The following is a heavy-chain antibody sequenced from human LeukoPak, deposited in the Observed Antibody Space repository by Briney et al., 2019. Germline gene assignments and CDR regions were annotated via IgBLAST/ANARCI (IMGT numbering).Heavy chain of an antibody. V-gene: IGHV3-53*01. CDR1: GFTVSSTY. CDR2: IYSGGST. D-gene: IGHD5-24*01. CDR3: ASPEMARDGTYAMDV. Sequence: QPGGSLRLSCAASGFTVSSTYMSWVRQAPGKGLEWVSVIYSGGSTYYADSVKGRFTISRDNSKNTLYLQMNSLRAEDTAVYYCASPEMARDGTYAMDVWGQGTTVTVS. J-gene: IGHJ6*02.